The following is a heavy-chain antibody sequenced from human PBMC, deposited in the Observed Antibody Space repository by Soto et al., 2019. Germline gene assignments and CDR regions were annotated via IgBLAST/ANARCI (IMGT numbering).Heavy chain of an antibody. CDR2: ISSCSSTI. CDR1: GFTFSSYS. CDR3: VRDGVYSGYDPDY. V-gene: IGHV3-48*02. D-gene: IGHD5-12*01. Sequence: EVQLVESGGGLVQPGGSLRLSCAASGFTFSSYSMDWVRQAPGKGLEWVSYISSCSSTIYYADSVKGRFTISRDNAKNSLYLQMNSLRDEDTAVYYCVRDGVYSGYDPDYWGQGTLVTVSS. J-gene: IGHJ4*02.